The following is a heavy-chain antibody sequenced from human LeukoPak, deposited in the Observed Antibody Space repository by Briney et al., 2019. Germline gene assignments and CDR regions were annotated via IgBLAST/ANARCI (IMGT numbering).Heavy chain of an antibody. J-gene: IGHJ3*02. D-gene: IGHD3-22*01. CDR2: IKEDGSQT. V-gene: IGHV3-7*04. CDR3: ARAKFDSSGYYYRGFDI. Sequence: GGSLRLSCAASGFTFSNYWMTWVRQAPGKGLQWVANIKEDGSQTYYVDSVKGRFTISRDNAKNSLYLQMNSLRAEDTAVYYCARAKFDSSGYYYRGFDIWGQGTMVTVSS. CDR1: GFTFSNYW.